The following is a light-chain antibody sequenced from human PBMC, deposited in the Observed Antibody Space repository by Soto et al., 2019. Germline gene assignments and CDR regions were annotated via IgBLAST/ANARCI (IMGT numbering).Light chain of an antibody. CDR1: DISDYHY. CDR2: EVS. J-gene: IGLJ1*01. V-gene: IGLV2-14*01. CDR3: STSHA. Sequence: QSVLTQAASVSGSPGQSITISCTGSDISDYHYVSWYQQYPGKAPKLMIYEVSNRPSGVSHRFSGSKSGNTASLTISGLQAEDEADYYCSTSHAFATGTKLTVL.